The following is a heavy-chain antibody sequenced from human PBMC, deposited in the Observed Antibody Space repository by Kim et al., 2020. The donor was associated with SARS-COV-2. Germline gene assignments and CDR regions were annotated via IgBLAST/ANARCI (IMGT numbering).Heavy chain of an antibody. Sequence: GGSLRLSCAASGFTFSSYSMNWVRQAPGKGLEWVSSISSSGSYIYYADSVKGRFTISRDNAKNSLYLQMNSLRAEDTAVYYCAREQDGSYLFDPWGQGTLVTVSS. D-gene: IGHD1-26*01. CDR1: GFTFSSYS. V-gene: IGHV3-21*01. CDR2: ISSSGSYI. J-gene: IGHJ5*02. CDR3: AREQDGSYLFDP.